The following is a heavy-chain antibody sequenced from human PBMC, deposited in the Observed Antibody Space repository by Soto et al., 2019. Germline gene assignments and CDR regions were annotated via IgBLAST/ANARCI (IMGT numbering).Heavy chain of an antibody. Sequence: QVQLVESGGRLAQPGTSLRLSCAASGFTFSTHGMHWVRQAAGKGLEWVAMISHDGSEKYYVDSVKGRFTISRDISKNTLLLQMDSLRIEDTAVYYCAKDWGETSWYKWFEAWGQWTLVIVSS. V-gene: IGHV3-30*18. CDR1: GFTFSTHG. CDR2: ISHDGSEK. J-gene: IGHJ5*02. CDR3: AKDWGETSWYKWFEA. D-gene: IGHD3-16*01.